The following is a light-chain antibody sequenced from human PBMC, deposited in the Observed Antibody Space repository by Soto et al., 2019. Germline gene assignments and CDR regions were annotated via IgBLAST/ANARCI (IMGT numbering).Light chain of an antibody. J-gene: IGKJ1*01. CDR3: QQYYSYPTWT. CDR2: AAS. V-gene: IGKV1-8*01. Sequence: IQMTQSPSSLPASTGDRVTITCRASQGISSYLAWYQQKPGKAPKLLIYAASTLQSGVPSRFSGSGSGTDFTLTISCLQSEDFATYYCQQYYSYPTWTFGQGTKVDIK. CDR1: QGISSY.